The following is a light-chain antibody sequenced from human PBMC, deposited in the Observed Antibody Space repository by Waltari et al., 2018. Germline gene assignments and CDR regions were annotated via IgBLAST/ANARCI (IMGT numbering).Light chain of an antibody. Sequence: DIAMTQSPGHLSVSPGESPTLSCRASQGVSRNLAWYQQKPGQPPRLLIYGASSRATGVPARFSGSGSGTEFTLTISNLEPEDFAVYYCQQYHNWLGSFGGGTRVEIK. CDR1: QGVSRN. V-gene: IGKV3-15*01. CDR3: QQYHNWLGS. CDR2: GAS. J-gene: IGKJ4*01.